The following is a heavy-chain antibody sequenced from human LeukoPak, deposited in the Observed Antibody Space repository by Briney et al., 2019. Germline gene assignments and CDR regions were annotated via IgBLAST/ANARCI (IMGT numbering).Heavy chain of an antibody. CDR3: ASSIFGVVRSAFDI. Sequence: SVTVSCKASGGTFSSYAISWVRQAPGQGLEWMGRIIPILGIANYAQKFQGRVTITADKSTRTAYMELSSLRSEDTAVYYCASSIFGVVRSAFDIWGQGTMVTVSS. D-gene: IGHD3-3*01. CDR1: GGTFSSYA. V-gene: IGHV1-69*10. J-gene: IGHJ3*02. CDR2: IIPILGIA.